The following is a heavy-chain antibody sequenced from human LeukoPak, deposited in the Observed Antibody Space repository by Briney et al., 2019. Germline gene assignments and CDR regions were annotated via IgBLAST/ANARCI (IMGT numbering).Heavy chain of an antibody. CDR2: IYYSGST. Sequence: SETLSLTCTVSGGSISSYFWSWIRQPPGKGLEWIGYIYYSGSTNYNPSLKSRVTISVDTSKNQFSLKLSSVTAADTAVYYCAPSGDSDYWGQGTLVTVSS. D-gene: IGHD2-21*02. CDR3: APSGDSDY. V-gene: IGHV4-59*08. J-gene: IGHJ4*02. CDR1: GGSISSYF.